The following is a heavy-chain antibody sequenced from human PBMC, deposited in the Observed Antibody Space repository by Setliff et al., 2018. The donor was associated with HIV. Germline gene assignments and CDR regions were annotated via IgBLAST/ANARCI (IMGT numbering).Heavy chain of an antibody. V-gene: IGHV4-38-2*02. D-gene: IGHD5-12*01. CDR1: GYSISSRYY. J-gene: IGHJ3*02. CDR2: VCHTGST. CDR3: ARDLIIYSVYEWQAFDI. Sequence: TSETLSLTCTVSGYSISSRYYWGWIRQPPGKGLEWIGSVCHTGSTYYNPSLKSRVTMSADTSKNQFSLKLSSVTAADTAVYYCARDLIIYSVYEWQAFDIWGQGTRVTVSS.